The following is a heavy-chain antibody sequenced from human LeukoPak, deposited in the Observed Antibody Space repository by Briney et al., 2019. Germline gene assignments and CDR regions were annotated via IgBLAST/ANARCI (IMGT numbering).Heavy chain of an antibody. J-gene: IGHJ6*02. CDR1: GGSFSGYY. Sequence: PSETLSLTCAVYGGSFSGYYWSWIRQPPGKGLEWIGEINHSGSTNYNPSLKSRVTISVDTSKNQFSLKLSSVTAADTAVYYCARNLATRGYGMDVWGQGTTVTVSS. D-gene: IGHD5-12*01. CDR2: INHSGST. V-gene: IGHV4-34*01. CDR3: ARNLATRGYGMDV.